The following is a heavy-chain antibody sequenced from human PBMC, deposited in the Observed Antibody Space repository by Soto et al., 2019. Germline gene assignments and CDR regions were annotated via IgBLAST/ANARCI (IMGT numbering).Heavy chain of an antibody. V-gene: IGHV3-9*01. CDR1: GFTFDDYA. Sequence: GGSLRLSCAASGFTFDDYAMHWVRQARGKGLEWVSGISWNSGSIGYADSVKGRFTISRDNAKNSLYLQMNSLRAEDTALYYCAKDIGSGGYCSSTSCYTLYYYYYGMDVWGQGTTVTVSS. CDR2: ISWNSGSI. D-gene: IGHD2-2*02. CDR3: AKDIGSGGYCSSTSCYTLYYYYYGMDV. J-gene: IGHJ6*02.